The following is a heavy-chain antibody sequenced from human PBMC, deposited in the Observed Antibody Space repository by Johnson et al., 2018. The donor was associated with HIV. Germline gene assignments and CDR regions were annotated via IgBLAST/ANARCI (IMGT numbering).Heavy chain of an antibody. CDR1: GFTFSSYA. J-gene: IGHJ3*02. CDR2: VSAGGGST. CDR3: AREMAIAAAGHDAFDI. V-gene: IGHV3-23*04. D-gene: IGHD6-13*01. Sequence: VQLVESGGGLVQPGGSLRLSCAASGFTFSSYAMSWVRQAPGTGLEWVSEVSAGGGSTYYADSAKGRFTISSDNSKNTLYLQMNRLRAEDTAVYYCAREMAIAAAGHDAFDIWGQGTMVTVSS.